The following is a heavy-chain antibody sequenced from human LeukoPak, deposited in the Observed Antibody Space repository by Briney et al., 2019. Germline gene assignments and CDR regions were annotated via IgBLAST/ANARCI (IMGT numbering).Heavy chain of an antibody. CDR1: GFTFSDYW. CDR2: KETDGDEK. D-gene: IGHD5-12*01. V-gene: IGHV3-7*01. J-gene: IGHJ4*02. CDR3: ARDIPSGSYTPDY. Sequence: GSLRLSCVASGFTFSDYWMSWVRQAPGMGLEWVANKETDGDEKNYVDSVKGRFTISRENSRNSLYLKMSSLRVEDTAVYYCARDIPSGSYTPDYWGRGTLVSVSS.